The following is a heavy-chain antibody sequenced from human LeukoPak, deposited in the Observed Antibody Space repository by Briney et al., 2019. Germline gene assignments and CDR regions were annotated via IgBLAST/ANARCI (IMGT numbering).Heavy chain of an antibody. CDR3: ARVKAPGLRYFDWLPKNWFDP. CDR1: GYTFTSYG. J-gene: IGHJ5*02. V-gene: IGHV1-18*01. Sequence: GASVKVSCKASGYTFTSYGISWVRQAPGQGLEWMGWISAYNGNTNYAQKLQGRVTMTTDTSTSTAYMELRSLRSDDTAVYYCARVKAPGLRYFDWLPKNWFDPWGQGTLVTVSS. D-gene: IGHD3-9*01. CDR2: ISAYNGNT.